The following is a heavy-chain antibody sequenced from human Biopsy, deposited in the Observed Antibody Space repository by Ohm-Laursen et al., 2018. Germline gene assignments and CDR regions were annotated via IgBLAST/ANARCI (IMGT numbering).Heavy chain of an antibody. J-gene: IGHJ6*02. CDR1: GFSLSARGMC. Sequence: TQTLTLTCSFPGFSLSARGMCVSWIRQAPGKALEWLARVDLGDYKDYSASLQTKLSISKDTSNDQMVLTVNNVDPADTATYYCARTPILIVSAGLVYRHRRHLQGMDVWGQGIAVTVS. CDR2: VDLGDYK. CDR3: ARTPILIVSAGLVYRHRRHLQGMDV. D-gene: IGHD6-13*01. V-gene: IGHV2-70*11.